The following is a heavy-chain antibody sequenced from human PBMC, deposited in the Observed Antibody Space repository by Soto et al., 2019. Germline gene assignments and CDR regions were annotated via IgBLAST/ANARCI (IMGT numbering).Heavy chain of an antibody. Sequence: GGSLRLSCAASGFTFSSYAMHWVRQAPGKGLEWVAVISYDGSNKYYADSVKGRFTISRDNSKNTLYLQMNSLRAEDTAVYYCARASSGYGDYGFDYWGQGTLVTVSS. CDR2: ISYDGSNK. CDR1: GFTFSSYA. V-gene: IGHV3-30-3*01. D-gene: IGHD4-17*01. J-gene: IGHJ4*02. CDR3: ARASSGYGDYGFDY.